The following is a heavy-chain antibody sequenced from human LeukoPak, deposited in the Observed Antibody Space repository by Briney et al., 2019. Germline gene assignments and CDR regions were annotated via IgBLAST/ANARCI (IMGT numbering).Heavy chain of an antibody. Sequence: PSETLSLTCTVSSGSISTSNYYWGWVRQPPGKALEWIGNIFYSGSTYYSPSLKSRVTISLDTSRNQFSLKLSSVTAADTAVYYCARRRPDAWGFDYWGQGTLVTVSS. CDR2: IFYSGST. V-gene: IGHV4-39*07. CDR3: ARRRPDAWGFDY. D-gene: IGHD3-16*01. CDR1: SGSISTSNYY. J-gene: IGHJ4*02.